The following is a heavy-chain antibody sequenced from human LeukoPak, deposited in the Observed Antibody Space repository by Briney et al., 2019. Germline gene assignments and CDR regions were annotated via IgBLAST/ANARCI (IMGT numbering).Heavy chain of an antibody. CDR1: GGSISGGKDF. Sequence: PSETLSLTCAESGGSISGGKDFWGWIRQSPGKGLEWIGSIYYTGSTYYNPSLKSRVTISVDTSKSEFSLMVHSVTAADTAMYYCARRGITYSTSFFDSWGQGTLVTVAS. D-gene: IGHD6-13*01. CDR2: IYYTGST. V-gene: IGHV4-39*01. CDR3: ARRGITYSTSFFDS. J-gene: IGHJ4*02.